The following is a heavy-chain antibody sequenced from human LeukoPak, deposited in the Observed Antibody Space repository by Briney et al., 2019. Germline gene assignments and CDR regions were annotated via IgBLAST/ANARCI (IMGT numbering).Heavy chain of an antibody. V-gene: IGHV1-18*01. J-gene: IGHJ4*02. Sequence: ASVKVSCKASGYTFTSYGISWVRQAPGQGLEWMGWISAYNGNTNYAQKLQGRVTMTTDTSTSTAYTELRSLRSDDTAVYYCARDLGRAAAGTPLDYWGQGTLVTVSS. CDR3: ARDLGRAAAGTPLDY. CDR1: GYTFTSYG. CDR2: ISAYNGNT. D-gene: IGHD6-13*01.